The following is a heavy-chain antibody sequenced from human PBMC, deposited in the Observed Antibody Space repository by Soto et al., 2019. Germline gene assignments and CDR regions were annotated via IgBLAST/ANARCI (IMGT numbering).Heavy chain of an antibody. Sequence: SETLSLTCTVAGGSITSGDYYWSWIRQPPGKGPEWIGCIYHSGSTYYNPSLKSRITISLDTSKNQFSLKLSSVTVADTAVYYCARSHYVLGAFDIWGPGAMVTVSS. D-gene: IGHD3-10*02. CDR3: ARSHYVLGAFDI. V-gene: IGHV4-30-4*01. CDR2: IYHSGST. J-gene: IGHJ3*02. CDR1: GGSITSGDYY.